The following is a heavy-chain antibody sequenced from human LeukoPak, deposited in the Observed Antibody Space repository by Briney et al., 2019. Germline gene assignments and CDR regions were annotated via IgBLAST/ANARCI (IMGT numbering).Heavy chain of an antibody. Sequence: PGGSLRVSCAASGFTFSSYSMNWVRQAPGKGLERVSSISSSSSYIYYADSVKGRFTISRDNAKNSLYLQMNSLRAEDTAVYYCASGAAAMADYWGQGTLVTVSS. CDR1: GFTFSSYS. V-gene: IGHV3-21*01. J-gene: IGHJ4*02. CDR3: ASGAAAMADY. CDR2: ISSSSSYI. D-gene: IGHD5-18*01.